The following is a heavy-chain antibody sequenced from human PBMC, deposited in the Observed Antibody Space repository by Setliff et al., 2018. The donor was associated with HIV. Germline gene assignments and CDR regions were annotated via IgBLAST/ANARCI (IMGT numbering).Heavy chain of an antibody. CDR1: GYTFTSYA. CDR2: INTYTANP. J-gene: IGHJ3*02. V-gene: IGHV7-4-1*02. Sequence: VASVKVSCKAFGYTFTSYALNWVRQAPGQGLEWMGWINTYTANPMYAQGFTGRFVFSLDTSVRTAYLQISSLKAEDTALYYCARDRGVRGAKDAFNIWGRGTMVTVSS. CDR3: ARDRGVRGAKDAFNI. D-gene: IGHD3-10*01.